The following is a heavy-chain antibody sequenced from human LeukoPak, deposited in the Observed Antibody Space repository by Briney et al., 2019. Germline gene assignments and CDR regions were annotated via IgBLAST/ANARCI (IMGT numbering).Heavy chain of an antibody. V-gene: IGHV4-59*08. J-gene: IGHJ4*02. CDR1: GGSISSYY. D-gene: IGHD3-3*01. CDR3: ARHTPGGDPLRFLSP. Sequence: KPSETLSLPCTVSGGSISSYYWSWIRQPPGKGLEWIGYIYYSGSTNYNPSLKSRVTISVDTSKNQFSLKLSSVTAVDTAVYYCARHTPGGDPLRFLSPWGQGTLVTVSS. CDR2: IYYSGST.